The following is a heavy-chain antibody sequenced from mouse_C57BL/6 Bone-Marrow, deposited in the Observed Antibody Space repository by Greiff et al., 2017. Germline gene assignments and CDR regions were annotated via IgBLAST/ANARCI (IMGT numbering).Heavy chain of an antibody. V-gene: IGHV7-3*01. J-gene: IGHJ2*01. Sequence: EVMLVESGGGLVQPGGSLSLSCAASGFTFTDYYMSWVRQPPGKALEWLGFIRNKANGYTTEYSASVQGRFTISRDNSQSMLKLPMKALRTVNSATYYGARYDGYSLFDYWGQGTTLTVSS. D-gene: IGHD2-3*01. CDR1: GFTFTDYY. CDR3: ARYDGYSLFDY. CDR2: IRNKANGYTT.